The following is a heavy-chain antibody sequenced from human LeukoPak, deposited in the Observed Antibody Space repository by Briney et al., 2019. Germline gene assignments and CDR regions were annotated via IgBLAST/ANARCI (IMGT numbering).Heavy chain of an antibody. CDR2: INPSGGST. D-gene: IGHD3-10*01. V-gene: IGHV1-46*01. Sequence: ASVKVSCKASGYTFTSYYMHWVRQAPGQGLEWMGIINPSGGSTSYAQKFQGRVTMTRDTSTSTVYMEPSSLRSEDTAVYYCARDSPSGGFGELSWGQGTLVTVSS. CDR3: ARDSPSGGFGELS. CDR1: GYTFTSYY. J-gene: IGHJ5*02.